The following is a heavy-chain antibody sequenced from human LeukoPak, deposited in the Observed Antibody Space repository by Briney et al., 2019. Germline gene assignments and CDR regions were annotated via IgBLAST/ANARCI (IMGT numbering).Heavy chain of an antibody. Sequence: GGSLRLSCAASGFTFSSYSMNWVRQAPGKGLEWVSSISSSSSYIYYADSVKGRFTISRDNAKNSLYLQMNSLRAEDTAVYYCAKDRSGYSYIEYYFDYWGQGTLVTVSS. CDR1: GFTFSSYS. V-gene: IGHV3-21*04. CDR2: ISSSSSYI. CDR3: AKDRSGYSYIEYYFDY. D-gene: IGHD5-18*01. J-gene: IGHJ4*02.